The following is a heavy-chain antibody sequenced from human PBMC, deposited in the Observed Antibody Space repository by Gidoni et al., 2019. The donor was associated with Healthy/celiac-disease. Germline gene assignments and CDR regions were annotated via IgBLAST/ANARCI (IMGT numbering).Heavy chain of an antibody. Sequence: EVQVLESGGGLVPPGGSLRLSCAASGFTFSSYGMSWVRQALGKGLEWVSTINNSGGTTYYADSVKGRFTISRDNSKNMLYLQMNSLTGEDTALYYCVKLVGGLSIDVWGQGTLVTVSS. V-gene: IGHV3-23*01. CDR3: VKLVGGLSIDV. D-gene: IGHD1-26*01. J-gene: IGHJ4*02. CDR2: INNSGGTT. CDR1: GFTFSSYG.